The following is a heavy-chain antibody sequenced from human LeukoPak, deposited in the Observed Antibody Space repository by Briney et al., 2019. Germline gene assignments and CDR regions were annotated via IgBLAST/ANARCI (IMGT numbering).Heavy chain of an antibody. D-gene: IGHD6-13*01. Sequence: PGGSLRLSCAASGFTFSSYSMNWVRQAPGKGLEWVSSISSSSSYIYYADSVKGRFTISRDNAKNTLYLQMNSLRAEDTAVYYCAILPSGYSSSWYYDAFDIWGQGTMVTVSS. CDR1: GFTFSSYS. CDR3: AILPSGYSSSWYYDAFDI. J-gene: IGHJ3*02. V-gene: IGHV3-21*01. CDR2: ISSSSSYI.